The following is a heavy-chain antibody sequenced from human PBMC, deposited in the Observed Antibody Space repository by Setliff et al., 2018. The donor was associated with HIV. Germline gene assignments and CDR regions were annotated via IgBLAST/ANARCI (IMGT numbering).Heavy chain of an antibody. Sequence: SETLSLTCTVSGGSISSYYWSWIRQPPGKGLEWLGHIYSSGSTNYNPSLKSRVTISVDTSKNQFSLRLSSVTAADTAVYYCARARRAGSGPKYFQHWGQGTLVTVSS. CDR1: GGSISSYY. CDR3: ARARRAGSGPKYFQH. V-gene: IGHV4-59*12. J-gene: IGHJ1*01. CDR2: IYSSGST. D-gene: IGHD2-15*01.